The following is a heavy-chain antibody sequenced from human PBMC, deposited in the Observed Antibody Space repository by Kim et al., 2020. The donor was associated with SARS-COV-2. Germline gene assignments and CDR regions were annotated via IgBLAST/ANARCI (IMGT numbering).Heavy chain of an antibody. J-gene: IGHJ4*02. CDR3: ARVRGGSLFDY. D-gene: IGHD1-26*01. CDR1: GVSFSGYS. CDR2: IIHSGST. Sequence: SETLSLTCAAYGVSFSGYSWSWIRQPPGKGLEYIGEIIHSGSTNYNPSLKSRVTISVDTSKNQFSLRLSSVTAADTAVYYCARVRGGSLFDYWGQGTLVT. V-gene: IGHV4-34*12.